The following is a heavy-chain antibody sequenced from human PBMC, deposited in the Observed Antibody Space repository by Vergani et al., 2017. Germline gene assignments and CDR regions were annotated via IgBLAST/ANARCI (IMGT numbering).Heavy chain of an antibody. D-gene: IGHD6-13*01. CDR3: AREALRIAAAGFDY. V-gene: IGHV3-21*01. CDR2: ISSSSSYI. CDR1: GFTFSSYS. Sequence: EVQLVESGGGLVKPGGSLRLSCAASGFTFSSYSMNWVRQAPGKGLEWVSSISSSSSYIYYADSVKGRFTISRDNAKNSLYLQMNSLRAEDTAVYYCAREALRIAAAGFDYWGQGTLVTVSS. J-gene: IGHJ4*02.